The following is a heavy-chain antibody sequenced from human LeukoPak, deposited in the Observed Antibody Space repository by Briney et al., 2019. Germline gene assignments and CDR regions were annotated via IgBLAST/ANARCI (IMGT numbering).Heavy chain of an antibody. D-gene: IGHD3-10*01. CDR3: ARESRPSGYYYYGMDV. V-gene: IGHV3-30-3*01. CDR1: GFTFSSYA. J-gene: IGHJ6*02. Sequence: PGGSLRLPCAASGFTFSSYAMHWVRQAPGKGLEWVAVISYDGSNKYYADSVKGRFTISRDNSKNTLYLQMNSLRAEDTAVYYCARESRPSGYYYYGMDVWGQGTTVTVSS. CDR2: ISYDGSNK.